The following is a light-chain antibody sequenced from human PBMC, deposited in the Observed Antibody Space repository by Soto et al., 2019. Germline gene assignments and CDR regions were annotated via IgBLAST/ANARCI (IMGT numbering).Light chain of an antibody. J-gene: IGKJ1*01. Sequence: RVLTQSQATLYVDTWERAKLSCRASQSISSNLAWYQQKPGQAPRLLTYGASTRATGIPARFSGSGSGTEFTLTISSLQPEDFAVYYCQQYYNWPRTFGQRGK. CDR1: QSISSN. CDR3: QQYYNWPRT. V-gene: IGKV3-15*01. CDR2: GAS.